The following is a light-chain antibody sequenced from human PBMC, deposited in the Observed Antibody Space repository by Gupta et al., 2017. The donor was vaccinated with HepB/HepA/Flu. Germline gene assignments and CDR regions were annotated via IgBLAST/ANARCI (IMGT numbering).Light chain of an antibody. J-gene: IGKJ3*01. CDR2: DAS. CDR3: QQANNWPFT. CDR1: QSVSNN. Sequence: EIVMTQSPATLSVSPGDRATLSCRASQSVSNNLVWYQQKPGQPPRLLIYDASTRPTGVPARFIGSGSGTEFTLTISSLQSEDFALYYCQQANNWPFTFGPGTRVDIK. V-gene: IGKV3-15*01.